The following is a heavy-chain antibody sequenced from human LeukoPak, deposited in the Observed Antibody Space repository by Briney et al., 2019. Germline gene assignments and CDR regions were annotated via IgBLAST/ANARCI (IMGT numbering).Heavy chain of an antibody. V-gene: IGHV3-30*18. D-gene: IGHD5-12*01. Sequence: PGGSLRLSCAASGFTFSSYGMHWVRQAPGKGLEWVAVISYDGSNKYYADSVKGRFTISRDNSKNTLYLQMNSLRAVDTAVYYCAKDWVVATIGGYFQHWGQGTLVTVSS. CDR3: AKDWVVATIGGYFQH. CDR2: ISYDGSNK. J-gene: IGHJ1*01. CDR1: GFTFSSYG.